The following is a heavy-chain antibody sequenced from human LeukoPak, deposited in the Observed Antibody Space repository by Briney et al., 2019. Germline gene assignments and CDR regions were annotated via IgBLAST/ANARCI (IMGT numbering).Heavy chain of an antibody. Sequence: GGSLRLSCAASGFTFSSYMMTWVRQAPGKGLEWVANIKPDGGEKFYVDSVRGRFTISRDNAKNSLYLQMNSLRAEDTAVYYCASSSLWSGILEYWGQGTLVIVSS. CDR2: IKPDGGEK. CDR1: GFTFSSYM. D-gene: IGHD3-3*01. J-gene: IGHJ4*02. V-gene: IGHV3-7*01. CDR3: ASSSLWSGILEY.